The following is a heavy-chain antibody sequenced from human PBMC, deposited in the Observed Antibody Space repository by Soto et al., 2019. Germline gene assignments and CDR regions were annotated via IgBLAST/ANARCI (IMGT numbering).Heavy chain of an antibody. CDR2: ISYDGSNK. CDR3: AREIVVVVAATPGSGCAFDI. V-gene: IGHV3-30-3*01. CDR1: GFTFSSYA. J-gene: IGHJ3*02. D-gene: IGHD2-15*01. Sequence: QVQLVESGGGVVQPGRSLRLSCAASGFTFSSYAMHWVRQAPGKGLEWVAVISYDGSNKYYADSVKGRFTISRDNSKNTLYLQMNSLRAEDTAVYYCAREIVVVVAATPGSGCAFDIWGQGTMVTVSS.